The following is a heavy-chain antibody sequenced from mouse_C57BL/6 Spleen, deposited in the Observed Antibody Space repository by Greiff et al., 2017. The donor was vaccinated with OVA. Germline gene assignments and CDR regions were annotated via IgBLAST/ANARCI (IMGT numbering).Heavy chain of an antibody. Sequence: VQLQQSGPELVKPGASVKISCKASGYSFTDYNMNWVTQSHGTSLEWIGVINPNYGPTSYTQTFKGKATLTVDQSSSTAYMQLNSLTSEDSAVYDCAKGLTTWVADWGQGTLVTVSA. CDR1: GYSFTDYN. V-gene: IGHV1-39*01. CDR2: INPNYGPT. CDR3: AKGLTTWVAD. D-gene: IGHD1-3*01. J-gene: IGHJ3*01.